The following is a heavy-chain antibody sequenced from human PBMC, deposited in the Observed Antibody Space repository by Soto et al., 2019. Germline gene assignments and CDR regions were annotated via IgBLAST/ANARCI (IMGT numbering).Heavy chain of an antibody. J-gene: IGHJ4*02. CDR3: ARDGYYYDSSGYPFDY. CDR2: IIPILGIA. D-gene: IGHD3-22*01. CDR1: GGTFSSYA. Sequence: ASVKVSCKASGGTFSSYAISWVRQAPGQGLEWMGGIIPILGIANYAQKFQGRVTITADKSTSTAYMELSSLRSEDTDVYYCARDGYYYDSSGYPFDYWGQGTLVTISS. V-gene: IGHV1-69*10.